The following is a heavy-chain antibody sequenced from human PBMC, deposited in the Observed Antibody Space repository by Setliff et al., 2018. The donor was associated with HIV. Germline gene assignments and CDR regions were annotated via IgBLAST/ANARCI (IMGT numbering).Heavy chain of an antibody. CDR3: ARGGASSLPLDY. CDR1: GFAFSHYW. V-gene: IGHV3-74*01. D-gene: IGHD6-13*01. Sequence: PGGSLRLSCAASGFTSGFAFSHYWMHWVRQVPGKGLVWVSRITNNVSATTYVPSVKGRFTISRDNAKNSLYLQMNSLRAEDTAIYYCARGGASSLPLDYWGHGTLVTVSS. CDR2: ITNNVSAT. J-gene: IGHJ4*01.